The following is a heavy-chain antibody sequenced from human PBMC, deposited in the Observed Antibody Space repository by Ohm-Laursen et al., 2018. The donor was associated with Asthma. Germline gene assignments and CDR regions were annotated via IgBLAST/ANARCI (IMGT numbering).Heavy chain of an antibody. Sequence: ASVKVSCKASGYTFTSYGISWGRQAPGQGLEGMGWISAYNGNTNYAQKLQGRVTMTTDTSTSTAYMELSSLRSEDTAVYYCARCGGDCYPKPGFWSRWYYFDYWGQGTLVTVSS. D-gene: IGHD2-21*02. J-gene: IGHJ4*02. CDR1: GYTFTSYG. V-gene: IGHV1-18*04. CDR2: ISAYNGNT. CDR3: ARCGGDCYPKPGFWSRWYYFDY.